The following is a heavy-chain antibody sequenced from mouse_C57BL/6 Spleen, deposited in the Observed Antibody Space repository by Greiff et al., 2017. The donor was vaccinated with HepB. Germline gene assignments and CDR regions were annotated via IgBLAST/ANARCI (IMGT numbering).Heavy chain of an antibody. CDR2: INPNNGGT. CDR1: GYTFTDYY. V-gene: IGHV1-26*01. Sequence: EVKLVESGPELVKPGASVKISCKASGYTFTDYYMNWVKQSHGKSLEWIGDINPNNGGTSYNQKFKGKATLTVDKSSSTAYMELRSLTSEDSAVYYCARKRAMDYWGQGTSVTVSS. CDR3: ARKRAMDY. J-gene: IGHJ4*01.